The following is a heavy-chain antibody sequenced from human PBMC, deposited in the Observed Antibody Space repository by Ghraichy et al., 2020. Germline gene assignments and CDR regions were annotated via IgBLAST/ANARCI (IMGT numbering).Heavy chain of an antibody. J-gene: IGHJ6*02. CDR1: GFTFSSYN. CDR2: ITSSSRTI. CDR3: ARASTVVRYFYYDGMDV. Sequence: ETLSLTCVGSGFTFSSYNMNWVRQAPGKSLEWVSYITSSSRTIAYADSVKGRFTISRDNAQNSLYLQMKSLRDEDTAVYYCARASTVVRYFYYDGMDVWGQGTTVTVSS. D-gene: IGHD4-23*01. V-gene: IGHV3-48*02.